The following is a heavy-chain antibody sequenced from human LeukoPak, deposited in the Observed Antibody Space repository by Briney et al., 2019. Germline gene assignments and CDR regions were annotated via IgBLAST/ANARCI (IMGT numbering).Heavy chain of an antibody. V-gene: IGHV3-11*04. CDR1: GFSLGDHG. Sequence: PGGSLRLSCVASGFSLGDHGMSWIRQAPGKGLEWVSYISSSGSTIYYADSVKGRFTISRDNAKNSLYLQMNSLRAEDTAVYYCAREREWNNYYDSSGYVGWGQGTLVTVSS. D-gene: IGHD3-22*01. CDR2: ISSSGSTI. J-gene: IGHJ4*02. CDR3: AREREWNNYYDSSGYVG.